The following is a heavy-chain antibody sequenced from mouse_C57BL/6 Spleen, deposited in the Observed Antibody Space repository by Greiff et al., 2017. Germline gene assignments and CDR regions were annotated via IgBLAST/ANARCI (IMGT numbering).Heavy chain of an antibody. CDR2: IYPGSGNT. J-gene: IGHJ3*01. Sequence: QVQLKESGAELVRPGASVKLSCKASGYTFTDYYINWVKQRPGQGLEWIARIYPGSGNTYYNEKFKGKATLTAEKSSSTAYMQLSSLTSEDSAVYFCARGGYDWAWFAYWGQGTLVTVSA. CDR1: GYTFTDYY. CDR3: ARGGYDWAWFAY. V-gene: IGHV1-76*01. D-gene: IGHD2-2*01.